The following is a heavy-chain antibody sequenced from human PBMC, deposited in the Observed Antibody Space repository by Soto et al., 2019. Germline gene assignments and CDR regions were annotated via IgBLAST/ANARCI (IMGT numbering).Heavy chain of an antibody. V-gene: IGHV3-23*01. D-gene: IGHD1-1*01. J-gene: IGHJ3*02. CDR2: IGGEAVST. CDR1: GFIFSNYA. CDR3: AKDSTSYNGVYDPFDI. Sequence: EVQLLESGGGLVQPGGSLRLSCEASGFIFSNYAMSWVRQGPGKGLEWVSVIGGEAVSTNCADSVKGRCTVSRDNSKNTVYLQLDSLRDDDTAVYCCAKDSTSYNGVYDPFDIWGQGTMVTVSS.